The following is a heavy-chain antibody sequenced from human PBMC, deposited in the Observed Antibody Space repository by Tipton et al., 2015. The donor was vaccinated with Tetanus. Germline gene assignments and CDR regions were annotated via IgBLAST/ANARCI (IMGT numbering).Heavy chain of an antibody. CDR3: ARHVRGYSGYDFDY. CDR1: GGSISNYY. Sequence: TLSLTCTVSGGSISNYYWSWIRQPPGKGLEWIGYIYYSGRTNYNPSLKSRVTISVDASKNQFSLKLSSVTAADTAVYYCARHVRGYSGYDFDYWGQGTLVTVSP. D-gene: IGHD5-12*01. CDR2: IYYSGRT. J-gene: IGHJ4*02. V-gene: IGHV4-59*08.